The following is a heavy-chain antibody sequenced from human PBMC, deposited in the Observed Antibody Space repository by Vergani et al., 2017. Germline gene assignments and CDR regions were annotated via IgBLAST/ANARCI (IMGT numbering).Heavy chain of an antibody. D-gene: IGHD3-10*01. V-gene: IGHV3-23*01. Sequence: EVQLLESGGGLVQPGGSLRLSCAASGFTFSSYAMSWVRQAPGKGLEWVSAISGSGGSTYYAASVKGRFTISRDNSKNTLYLQMNSLRAEDTAVYYCAKDENYYGSGSYYTYWGQGTLVTVSS. CDR3: AKDENYYGSGSYYTY. J-gene: IGHJ4*02. CDR2: ISGSGGST. CDR1: GFTFSSYA.